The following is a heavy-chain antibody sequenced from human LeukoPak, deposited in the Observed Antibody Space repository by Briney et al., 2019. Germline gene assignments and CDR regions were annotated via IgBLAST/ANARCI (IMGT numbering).Heavy chain of an antibody. D-gene: IGHD6-13*01. CDR1: GFTFSSYG. CDR2: IWYDGSNK. Sequence: PGRSLRLSCAASGFTFSSYGMHWVRQAPGKGLEWVAVIWYDGSNKYYADSVKGRFTISRDNSKNTLYLQMNSLRAEDTAVYYCAKDTSHSSSWYENWFDPWGQGTLVTVSS. J-gene: IGHJ5*02. CDR3: AKDTSHSSSWYENWFDP. V-gene: IGHV3-33*06.